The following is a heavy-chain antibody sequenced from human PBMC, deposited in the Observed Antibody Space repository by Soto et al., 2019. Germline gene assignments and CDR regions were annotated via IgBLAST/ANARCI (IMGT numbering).Heavy chain of an antibody. CDR2: INAGNGNT. V-gene: IGHV1-3*01. J-gene: IGHJ6*02. Sequence: ASVKVSCKASGYTFTSYAMHWVRQAPGQRLEWMGWINAGNGNTKYSQKFQGRVTITRDTYASTAYMELSSLRSEDTAVYYCARELLQYNWNEKYYGMDVWGQGTTVTLSS. CDR3: ARELLQYNWNEKYYGMDV. CDR1: GYTFTSYA. D-gene: IGHD1-20*01.